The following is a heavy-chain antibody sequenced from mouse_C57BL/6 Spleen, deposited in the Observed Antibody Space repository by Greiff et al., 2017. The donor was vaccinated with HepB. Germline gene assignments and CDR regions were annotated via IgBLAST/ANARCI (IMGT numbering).Heavy chain of an antibody. D-gene: IGHD1-1*02. CDR3: TTRRWYWYFDV. V-gene: IGHV14-4*01. CDR1: GFNIKDDY. Sequence: EVQLQQSGAELVRPGASVKLSCTASGFNIKDDYMHWVKQRPEQGLEWIGWIDPENGDTEYASKFQGKATITADTSSNTAYLQLSSLTSEDTAVYYCTTRRWYWYFDVWGTGTTVTVSS. CDR2: IDPENGDT. J-gene: IGHJ1*03.